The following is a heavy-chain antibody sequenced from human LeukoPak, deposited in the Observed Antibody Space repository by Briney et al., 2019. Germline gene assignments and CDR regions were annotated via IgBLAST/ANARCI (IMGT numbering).Heavy chain of an antibody. V-gene: IGHV3-23*01. D-gene: IGHD3-10*01. CDR1: GFSAFGLSSYA. CDR2: VGASGFT. Sequence: GGSLRLSCVASGFSAFGLSSYAMSWGRQGRGKGGAWVSVVGASGFTSYVASVKGRFTISRDTSKNTVHLDMDTLRAEDTALYYCAKARTANDYGSGSFYKGFDSWGQGTLVTVSS. J-gene: IGHJ4*02. CDR3: AKARTANDYGSGSFYKGFDS.